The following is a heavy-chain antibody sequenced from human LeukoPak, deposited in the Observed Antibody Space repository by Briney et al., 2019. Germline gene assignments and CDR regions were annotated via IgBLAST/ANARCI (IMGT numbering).Heavy chain of an antibody. CDR3: ANDKQNDGKWDIDF. D-gene: IGHD1-26*01. CDR1: GFIFSGFT. V-gene: IGHV3-23*01. CDR2: ILSTGDGT. J-gene: IGHJ4*02. Sequence: PGGSLRLSCAASGFIFSGFTMSWVRQAPGKGLEWVSSILSTGDGTYYAASVKGRFTISRDNSKNTVILQMNSLRAEDTAVYYCANDKQNDGKWDIDFWGQGVLVTVSS.